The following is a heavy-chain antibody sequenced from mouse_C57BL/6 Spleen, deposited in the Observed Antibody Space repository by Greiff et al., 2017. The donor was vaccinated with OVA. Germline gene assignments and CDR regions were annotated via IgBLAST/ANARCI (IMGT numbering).Heavy chain of an antibody. CDR3: ARTGYSNYEFAY. J-gene: IGHJ3*01. Sequence: VQLQQPGAELVKPGASVKLSCKASGYTFTSYWMHWVKQRPGQGLEWIGMIHPNSGSTNYNEKFKSKATLTVDKSSSTAYMQLSSLTSEDSAVYYCARTGYSNYEFAYWGQGTLVTVSA. D-gene: IGHD2-5*01. CDR2: IHPNSGST. CDR1: GYTFTSYW. V-gene: IGHV1-64*01.